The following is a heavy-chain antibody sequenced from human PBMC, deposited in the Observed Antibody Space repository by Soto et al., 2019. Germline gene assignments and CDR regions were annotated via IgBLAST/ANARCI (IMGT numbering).Heavy chain of an antibody. Sequence: PGGSLRLSCAASGFTFSSYSMNWVRQAPGKGLEWVSYISSSSSTIYYADSVKGRFTISRDNAKDSLYLQMNSLRDEDTAVYYCAREPYSTTTSCHAYGMDVWGQGTTVPVSS. CDR2: ISSSSSTI. J-gene: IGHJ6*02. D-gene: IGHD2-2*01. CDR1: GFTFSSYS. V-gene: IGHV3-48*02. CDR3: AREPYSTTTSCHAYGMDV.